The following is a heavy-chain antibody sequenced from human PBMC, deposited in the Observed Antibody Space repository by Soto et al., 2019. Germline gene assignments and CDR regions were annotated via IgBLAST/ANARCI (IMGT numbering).Heavy chain of an antibody. Sequence: QITLKESGPTLVKPTQTLTLTCTFSGFSLNTSGVGVGWIRQPPGKALEWLALIYWNDDKRYSPSLKSRLTITKDTSKNQVVLTMTNMDPVDTATYYCAHISLICSGGSCHSLGFDYWGQGTLVTVSS. V-gene: IGHV2-5*01. CDR1: GFSLNTSGVG. D-gene: IGHD2-15*01. CDR3: AHISLICSGGSCHSLGFDY. J-gene: IGHJ4*02. CDR2: IYWNDDK.